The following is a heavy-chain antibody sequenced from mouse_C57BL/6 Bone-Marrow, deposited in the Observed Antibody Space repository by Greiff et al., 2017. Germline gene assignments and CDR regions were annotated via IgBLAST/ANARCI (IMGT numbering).Heavy chain of an antibody. J-gene: IGHJ3*01. CDR1: GYTFTSYW. V-gene: IGHV1-7*01. Sequence: QVQLKQSGAELAKPGASVKLSCKASGYTFTSYWMHWVKQRPGQGLEWIGYINPSSGYTKYNQKFKDKATLTADKSSSTAYMQLSSLTYEDSAVXYCAIPLVLLRYRAWFAYWGQGTLVTVSA. CDR2: INPSSGYT. CDR3: AIPLVLLRYRAWFAY. D-gene: IGHD1-1*01.